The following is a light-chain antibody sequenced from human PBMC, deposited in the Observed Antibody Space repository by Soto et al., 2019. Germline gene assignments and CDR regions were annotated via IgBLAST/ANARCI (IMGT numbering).Light chain of an antibody. CDR1: QTIHTN. J-gene: IGKJ1*01. CDR2: GAS. CDR3: QQYNNWPPWT. Sequence: ETVMTQSPANLSVSPGDRVSLSCSASQTIHTNLAWFQQKPGQAPKLLIYGASTRDTGVPARFTGSGSGTEFTLTISSLQSEDFAVYFCQQYNNWPPWTFGQGTKVEI. V-gene: IGKV3-15*01.